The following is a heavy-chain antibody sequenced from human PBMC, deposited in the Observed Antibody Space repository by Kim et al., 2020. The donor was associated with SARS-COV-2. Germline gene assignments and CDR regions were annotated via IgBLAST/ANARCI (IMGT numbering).Heavy chain of an antibody. Sequence: SETLSLTCTASGGSISSRSHYWAWIRQPPGKGLEWIGNIYYSGSAYYTPARKTRVTMSVDTSKTHFSLNLNSVTAADTAVYYLARQTSGSSLSDSCGQGTLVAVSS. CDR2: IYYSGSA. CDR3: ARQTSGSSLSDS. D-gene: IGHD6-6*01. J-gene: IGHJ4*02. V-gene: IGHV4-39*01. CDR1: GGSISSRSHY.